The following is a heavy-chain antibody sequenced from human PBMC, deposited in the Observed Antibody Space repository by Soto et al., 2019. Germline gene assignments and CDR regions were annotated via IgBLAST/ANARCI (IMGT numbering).Heavy chain of an antibody. CDR3: ASPPLSSIAARPYYYYYMDV. J-gene: IGHJ6*03. Sequence: GGSLRLSCAASGFTFSSYSMNWVRQAPGKGLEWVSYISSSSSTIYYADSVKGRFTISRDNAKNSLYLQMNSLRAEDTAVYYCASPPLSSIAARPYYYYYMDVWGKGTTVTVSS. D-gene: IGHD6-6*01. CDR1: GFTFSSYS. V-gene: IGHV3-48*01. CDR2: ISSSSSTI.